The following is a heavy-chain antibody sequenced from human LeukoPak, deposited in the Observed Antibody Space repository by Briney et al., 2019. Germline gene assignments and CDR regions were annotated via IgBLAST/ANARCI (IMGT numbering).Heavy chain of an antibody. CDR1: GFTFSSYG. J-gene: IGHJ1*01. Sequence: PGGSLRLSCAASGFTFSSYGMYWVRQAPGKGLEWVAVIWYDGSNKYYGDSVKGRFTISRDNSKKTLYLQMNSLRVEDTAVYYFARGDGYNDAEYLQHWGQGTLVTVS. V-gene: IGHV3-33*01. CDR3: ARGDGYNDAEYLQH. D-gene: IGHD5-24*01. CDR2: IWYDGSNK.